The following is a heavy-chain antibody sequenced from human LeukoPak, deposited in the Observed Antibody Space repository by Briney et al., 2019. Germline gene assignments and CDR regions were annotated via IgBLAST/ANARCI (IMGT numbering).Heavy chain of an antibody. CDR3: ATAGGYTRGWRFQH. V-gene: IGHV4-34*01. J-gene: IGHJ1*01. D-gene: IGHD5-12*01. Sequence: PSETLSLTCAVYGGSLSGYYWRWIRQPPGKGLEWIGEINHSGRTNYNPSLKSRVTISVDTSKNQFSLKLSSVTAADTAVSYCATAGGYTRGWRFQHWGQGTLVTVS. CDR1: GGSLSGYY. CDR2: INHSGRT.